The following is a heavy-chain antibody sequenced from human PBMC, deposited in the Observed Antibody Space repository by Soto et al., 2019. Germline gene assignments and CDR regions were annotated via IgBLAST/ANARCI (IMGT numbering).Heavy chain of an antibody. CDR2: ISGSGGIT. V-gene: IGHV3-23*01. D-gene: IGHD1-26*01. CDR1: GFPFSSYA. Sequence: PGGSLRLSCEASGFPFSSYAMSWVRQAPGKGLEWVSGISGSGGITYYADSVKGRFTISRDNSKNTLYLQMNSLRADDTAVYFCAKSLSVSPPYFLDSWGQGTLVTVSS. CDR3: AKSLSVSPPYFLDS. J-gene: IGHJ4*02.